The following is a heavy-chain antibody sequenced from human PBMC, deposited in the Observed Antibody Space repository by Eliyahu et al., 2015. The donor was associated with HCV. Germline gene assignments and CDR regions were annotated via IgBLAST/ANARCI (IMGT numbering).Heavy chain of an antibody. J-gene: IGHJ4*02. CDR1: GFTFSSXA. Sequence: EVQLVESGGGLVQPGGSLRLSCAASGFTFSSXAMSWVRQAPGXGLEWVSAISGSGGXTYYADSVKGRFTISRDNSKNTLYLQMNSLRAEDTAVYYCAKARGGYSYVYPPNDYWGQGTLVTVSS. V-gene: IGHV3-23*04. CDR3: AKARGGYSYVYPPNDY. CDR2: ISGSGGXT. D-gene: IGHD5-18*01.